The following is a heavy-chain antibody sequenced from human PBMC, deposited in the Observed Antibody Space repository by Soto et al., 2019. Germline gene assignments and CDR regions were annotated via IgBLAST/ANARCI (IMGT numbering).Heavy chain of an antibody. J-gene: IGHJ6*02. CDR3: ATDPDSSAYYGMDV. V-gene: IGHV3-11*01. CDR1: GFTFSDYY. Sequence: QVQLVEAGGGLVKPGGSLTLSCAASGFTFSDYYMTWIRKAPGKGLEWVSSITSGGTKHYADSVKGRFTISRDNAEKSLYLQLNSLRAEDTAVYYCATDPDSSAYYGMDVWGQGTTVTVSS. CDR2: ITSGGTK. D-gene: IGHD6-19*01.